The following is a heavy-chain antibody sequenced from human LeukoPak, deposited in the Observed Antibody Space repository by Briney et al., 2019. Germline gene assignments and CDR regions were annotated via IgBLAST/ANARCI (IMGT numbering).Heavy chain of an antibody. D-gene: IGHD2-21*02. CDR2: NSGSGGSI. V-gene: IGHV3-48*03. CDR3: ARRLWEVETANSEFYFDF. Sequence: GGSLRLSCAASGFTFISYDMNWVRQAPGKGLEWVSYNSGSGGSIYYTDSVKGRFTISRDNAKNSLFLQMNSLRAEDTAVYYCARRLWEVETANSEFYFDFWGQGTLVTVSS. CDR1: GFTFISYD. J-gene: IGHJ4*02.